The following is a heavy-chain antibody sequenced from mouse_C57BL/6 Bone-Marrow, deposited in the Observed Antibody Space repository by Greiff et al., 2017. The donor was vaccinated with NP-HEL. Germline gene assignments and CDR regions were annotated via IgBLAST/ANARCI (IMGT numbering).Heavy chain of an antibody. CDR1: GYTFTSYW. D-gene: IGHD1-1*01. J-gene: IGHJ1*03. Sequence: VQLQQPGAELVMPGASVKLSCKASGYTFTSYWMHWVKQRPGQGLEWIGEIDPSDSYTNYNQKFKGKSTLTVDKSSSTAYMQLSSLTSEDSAVYYCARSYGSSYWYFDAWGTGTTVTVSS. CDR2: IDPSDSYT. CDR3: ARSYGSSYWYFDA. V-gene: IGHV1-69*01.